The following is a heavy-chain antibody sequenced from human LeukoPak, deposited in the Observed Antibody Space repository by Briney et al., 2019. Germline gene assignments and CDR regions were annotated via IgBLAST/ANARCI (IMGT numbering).Heavy chain of an antibody. CDR1: GYTFTNYA. CDR2: INADNGNT. CDR3: ARREYFYDLYFDY. Sequence: GASVKVSCKASGYTFTNYAMHWVRQAPGQRLEWMGWINADNGNTKYSQKFQGRVTITWDTSASAAYMELSSLRSEDMAVYYCARREYFYDLYFDYWGQGTLVTVSS. D-gene: IGHD3-22*01. J-gene: IGHJ4*02. V-gene: IGHV1-3*03.